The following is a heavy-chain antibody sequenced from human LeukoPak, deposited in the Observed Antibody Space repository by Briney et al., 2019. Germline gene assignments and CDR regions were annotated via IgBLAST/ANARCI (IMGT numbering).Heavy chain of an antibody. V-gene: IGHV3-30*18. Sequence: PGGSLRLSCAASGFTFSSYGMHWVRQAPGKGLEWVAVISYDGSNKYYADSVKGRFTISRDNSKNTLYLQMNSLRTEDTAVYYCAKDQTTSLKYYYYYMDVWGKGTTVTVSS. CDR2: ISYDGSNK. CDR3: AKDQTTSLKYYYYYMDV. CDR1: GFTFSSYG. D-gene: IGHD4-11*01. J-gene: IGHJ6*03.